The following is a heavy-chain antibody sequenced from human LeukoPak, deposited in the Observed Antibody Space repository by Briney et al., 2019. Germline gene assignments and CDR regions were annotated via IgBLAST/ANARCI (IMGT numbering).Heavy chain of an antibody. D-gene: IGHD5/OR15-5a*01. V-gene: IGHV4-4*07. J-gene: IGHJ4*02. CDR3: ARDRVSWHYFDY. CDR2: ISTSGSS. CDR1: GGSTSSYY. Sequence: SETLSLTCTVSGGSTSSYYWSFIRQPAGKGLEWIGRISTSGSSKYNPSLESRVTMSVDTSKNQFSLKVTSVTAADTAMYYCARDRVSWHYFDYWGQGTLLTVSS.